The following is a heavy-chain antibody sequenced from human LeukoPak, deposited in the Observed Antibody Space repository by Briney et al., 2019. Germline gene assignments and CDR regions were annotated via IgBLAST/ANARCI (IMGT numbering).Heavy chain of an antibody. Sequence: SQRLSLTRPLSGGSLSSYYWLWIRPPPGRGLEWVGYAYYSGSKNYNPSLTRRSRISVATSKNQFSLRLTSWYLTYPAVYYCGSTNYNPSLKRRVTISVETSKNQFTLKLGSVTAADTAAYFGARGTVTTLAYYNYMDVWGKGTPVTISS. CDR2: AYYSGSK. V-gene: IGHV4-59*01. CDR1: GGSLSSYY. J-gene: IGHJ6*03. D-gene: IGHD1-1*01. CDR3: GSTNYNPSLKRRVTISVETSKNQFTLKLGSVTAADTAAYFGARGTVTTLAYYNYMDV.